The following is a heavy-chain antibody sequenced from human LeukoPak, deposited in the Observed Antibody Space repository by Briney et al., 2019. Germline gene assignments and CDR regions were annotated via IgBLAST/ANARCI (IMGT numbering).Heavy chain of an antibody. D-gene: IGHD6-19*01. J-gene: IGHJ6*04. CDR3: ARAVAVTSSLGYYYYYYGMDV. CDR2: INHSGST. V-gene: IGHV4-34*01. Sequence: SETLSLTCAVHGGSFSGYYWSWIRQPPGKGLEWIGEINHSGSTNYNPSLKSRVTISVDTSKNQFSLRLSSVTAADTAVYYCARAVAVTSSLGYYYYYYGMDVWGKGTTATVSS. CDR1: GGSFSGYY.